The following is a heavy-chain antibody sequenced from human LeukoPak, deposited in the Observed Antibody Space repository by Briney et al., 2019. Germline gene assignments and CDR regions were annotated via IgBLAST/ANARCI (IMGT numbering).Heavy chain of an antibody. Sequence: ASVKVSCKASGYTFTSYGISWVRQAPGQGLEWMGGIIPIFGTANYAQKFQGRVTITADESTSTAYMELSSLRSEDTAVYYCARDLRRNGMDVWGQGTTVTVSS. CDR1: GYTFTSYG. CDR3: ARDLRRNGMDV. CDR2: IIPIFGTA. J-gene: IGHJ6*02. V-gene: IGHV1-69*13. D-gene: IGHD5/OR15-5a*01.